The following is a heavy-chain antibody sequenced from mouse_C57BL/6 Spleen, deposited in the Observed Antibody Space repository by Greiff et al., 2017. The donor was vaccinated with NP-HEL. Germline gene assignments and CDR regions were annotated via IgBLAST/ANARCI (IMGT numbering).Heavy chain of an antibody. J-gene: IGHJ4*01. CDR1: GFNIKDDY. CDR2: IDPENGDT. D-gene: IGHD1-1*01. V-gene: IGHV14-4*01. CDR3: TTGGSSTYAMDY. Sequence: EVQLQQSGAELVRPGASVKLSCPASGFNIKDDYMHWVKQRPEQGLEWIGWIDPENGDTEYASKFQGKATITADTSSNTAYLQLSSLTSEDTAVYYCTTGGSSTYAMDYWGQGTSVTVSS.